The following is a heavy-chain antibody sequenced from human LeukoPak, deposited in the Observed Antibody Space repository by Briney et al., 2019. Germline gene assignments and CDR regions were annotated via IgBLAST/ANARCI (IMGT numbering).Heavy chain of an antibody. CDR2: ISGDGGST. J-gene: IGHJ4*02. CDR3: AKTGLWFGESRGFDY. D-gene: IGHD3-10*01. CDR1: GFTSDDYA. Sequence: GGSLRLSCAASGFTSDDYAMHWVRQAPGKGLEWVSLISGDGGSTYYADSVKGRFTISRDNSKNSLYLQMNSLRTEDTALYYCAKTGLWFGESRGFDYWGQGTLVTVSS. V-gene: IGHV3-43*02.